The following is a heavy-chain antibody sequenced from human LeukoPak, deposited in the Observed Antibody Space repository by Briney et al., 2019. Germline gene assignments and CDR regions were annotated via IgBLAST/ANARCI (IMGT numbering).Heavy chain of an antibody. Sequence: GESLRISCKASGYSFSRHTMHWVRQAPGKGLEWVAVISYDGSNKYYVESVKGRFTISRDNSKNTLYLQMNSLRTEDTAVYYCARREGGTTLDYWGQGTLVTVSS. V-gene: IGHV3-30*04. CDR1: GYSFSRHT. D-gene: IGHD1-26*01. J-gene: IGHJ4*02. CDR2: ISYDGSNK. CDR3: ARREGGTTLDY.